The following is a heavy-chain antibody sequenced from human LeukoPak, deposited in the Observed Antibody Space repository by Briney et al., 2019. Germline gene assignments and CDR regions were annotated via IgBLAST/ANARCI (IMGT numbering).Heavy chain of an antibody. D-gene: IGHD3-3*01. Sequence: GGSLRLSCAASGFTFSSYNMNWVRQAPGKGLEWVSSISSSSSYIYYADSLKGRFTISRDNAKNSLYLQLNSLRAEDTAVYYCARDMYDDYGMDVWSQGTTVTVSS. J-gene: IGHJ6*02. CDR3: ARDMYDDYGMDV. V-gene: IGHV3-21*01. CDR1: GFTFSSYN. CDR2: ISSSSSYI.